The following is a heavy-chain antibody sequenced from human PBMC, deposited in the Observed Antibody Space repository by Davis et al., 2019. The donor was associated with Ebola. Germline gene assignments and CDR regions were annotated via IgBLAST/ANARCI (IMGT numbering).Heavy chain of an antibody. CDR2: ISASSANI. Sequence: GESLKISCAASGFTFSDYYMSWIRQAPGKGLEWVSYISASSANIRYADYVKGRFTVSRDNAKNSVYLQMNSLRDEDTAVYYCATDQSYGSSYLYYVDVWGKGTTVTVSS. D-gene: IGHD3-10*01. CDR3: ATDQSYGSSYLYYVDV. V-gene: IGHV3-11*06. CDR1: GFTFSDYY. J-gene: IGHJ6*03.